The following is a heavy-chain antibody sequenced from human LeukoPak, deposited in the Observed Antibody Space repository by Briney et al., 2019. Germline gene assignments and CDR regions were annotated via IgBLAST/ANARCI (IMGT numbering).Heavy chain of an antibody. CDR2: ISAYNGNT. CDR3: ASQISPGSGWWDHYYGMDV. J-gene: IGHJ6*02. Sequence: ASVKVSCKASGYTFTSYGISWVRQAPGQGLEWMGWISAYNGNTNYAQKLQGRVTMTTDTSTSTAYMELRSLRSDDTAVYYCASQISPGSGWWDHYYGMDVWGQGTTVTVSS. CDR1: GYTFTSYG. V-gene: IGHV1-18*01. D-gene: IGHD6-19*01.